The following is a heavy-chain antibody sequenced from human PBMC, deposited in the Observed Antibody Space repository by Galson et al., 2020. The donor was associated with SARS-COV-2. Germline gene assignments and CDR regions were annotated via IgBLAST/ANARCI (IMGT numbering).Heavy chain of an antibody. CDR2: ISSSSSYI. CDR1: GFTFSSYS. V-gene: IGHV3-21*01. CDR3: ARLRVEAQNCSSTSCYYYGMDV. D-gene: IGHD2-2*01. J-gene: IGHJ6*02. Sequence: GGSLRLSCAASGFTFSSYSMNWVRQAPGKGLEWVSSISSSSSYIYYADSVKGRFTISRDNAKNSLYLQMNSLRAEDTAVYYCARLRVEAQNCSSTSCYYYGMDVWGQGTTVTVSS.